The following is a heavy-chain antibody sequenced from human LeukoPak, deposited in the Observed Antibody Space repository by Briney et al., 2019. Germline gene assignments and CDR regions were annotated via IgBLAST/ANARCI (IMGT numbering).Heavy chain of an antibody. CDR1: GYTFTSYD. CDR3: ARGRLTTVTTWYYHGMDV. J-gene: IGHJ6*02. Sequence: ASVKVSCKASGYTFTSYDINWVRQATGQGPEWMGWMNPNSGNTGYGRKFQGRVTMTRDTSISTAYMELRSLRSEDTAVYYCARGRLTTVTTWYYHGMDVWGQGTTVTVS. D-gene: IGHD4-17*01. V-gene: IGHV1-8*01. CDR2: MNPNSGNT.